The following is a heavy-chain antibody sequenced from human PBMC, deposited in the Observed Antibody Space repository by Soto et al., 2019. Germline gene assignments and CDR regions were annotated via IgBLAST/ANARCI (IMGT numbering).Heavy chain of an antibody. CDR2: IHHTGSS. J-gene: IGHJ6*02. CDR1: DGFMNQYAW. V-gene: IGHV4-4*02. Sequence: SETLSLTCGVSDGFMNQYAWWFSWVRQPPGKGLEWSGEIHHTGSSNYNPPFKSRVIMSVDTSKTQFSLNLNSVTAADTAIYYCAAGTDYRWVFWGQGTTVTVSS. CDR3: AAGTDYRWVF. D-gene: IGHD4-4*01.